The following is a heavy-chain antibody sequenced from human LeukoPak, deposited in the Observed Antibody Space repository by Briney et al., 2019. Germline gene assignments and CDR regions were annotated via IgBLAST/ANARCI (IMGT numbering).Heavy chain of an antibody. CDR1: GFTFSSYG. J-gene: IGHJ4*02. V-gene: IGHV3-23*01. CDR3: ARDHSCTNGVCSLGY. D-gene: IGHD2-8*01. Sequence: GGSLRLSCAASGFTFSSYGMHWVRQAPGKGPEWVSAIGGSGGHTYYADSVKGRFTISRDNSENRLYLQMNSLRAEDTAVYYCARDHSCTNGVCSLGYWGQGTLVAVSS. CDR2: IGGSGGHT.